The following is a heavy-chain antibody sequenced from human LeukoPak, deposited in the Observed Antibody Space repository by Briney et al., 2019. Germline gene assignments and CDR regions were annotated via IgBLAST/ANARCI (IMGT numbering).Heavy chain of an antibody. D-gene: IGHD1-26*01. CDR1: GFTFSSYA. J-gene: IGHJ4*02. V-gene: IGHV3-23*01. CDR2: ISGSGGST. Sequence: GGSLRLSCAASGFTFSSYAMSWVRQAPGKGLEWVSAISGSGGSTYYADCVKGRFTISRDNSKNTLYLQMNSLRAEDTAVYYCANRFPGGSYYFDYWGQGTLVTVSS. CDR3: ANRFPGGSYYFDY.